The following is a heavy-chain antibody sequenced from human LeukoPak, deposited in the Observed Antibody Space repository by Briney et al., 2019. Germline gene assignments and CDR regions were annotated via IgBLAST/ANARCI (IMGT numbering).Heavy chain of an antibody. CDR3: ARGYQRSSDAFDI. V-gene: IGHV4-59*01. D-gene: IGHD2-2*01. J-gene: IGHJ3*02. CDR1: GGSISSYY. Sequence: SETLSLTCTVSGGSISSYYWSWIRQPPGKGLEWIGYIYYSGSTNYNPSLKSRVTISVDTSKNHFSLKLSSVTAADTAVYYCARGYQRSSDAFDIWGQGTMVTVSS. CDR2: IYYSGST.